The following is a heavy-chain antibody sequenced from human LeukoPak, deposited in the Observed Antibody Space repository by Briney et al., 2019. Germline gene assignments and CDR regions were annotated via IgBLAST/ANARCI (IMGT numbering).Heavy chain of an antibody. CDR2: IQYDGSNK. CDR1: GFTFDNYG. J-gene: IGHJ4*02. V-gene: IGHV3-30*02. D-gene: IGHD2-15*01. CDR3: VKGGEYCRGGSSYDY. Sequence: GGSLRLSCAASGFTFDNYGMHWVRQAPAKGLEWVAFIQYDGSNKYYADSVKGQFTISRDNSKNTLYLQMNSLRPEDTAVYYCVKGGEYCRGGSSYDYWGQGALVTVSS.